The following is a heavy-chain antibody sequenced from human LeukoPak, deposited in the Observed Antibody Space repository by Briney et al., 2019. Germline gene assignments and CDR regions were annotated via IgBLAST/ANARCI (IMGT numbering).Heavy chain of an antibody. CDR3: ARSSRGDPHEFDY. CDR1: GGSISSYY. D-gene: IGHD2-21*02. Sequence: SETLSLTCTVSGGSISSYYWSWIRQPPGKGLEWIGYIYYSGSTNYNPSLKSRVTISVDTSKNQFSLKLSSVTAADTAVYYCARSSRGDPHEFDYWGQGTLVTVSS. J-gene: IGHJ4*02. CDR2: IYYSGST. V-gene: IGHV4-59*01.